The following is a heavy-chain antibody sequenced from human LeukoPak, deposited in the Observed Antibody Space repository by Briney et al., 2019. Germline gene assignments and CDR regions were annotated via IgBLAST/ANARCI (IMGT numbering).Heavy chain of an antibody. CDR2: IYPGDSDT. J-gene: IGHJ4*02. D-gene: IGHD3-16*01. V-gene: IGHV5-51*01. CDR3: ARFRGEDC. CDR1: GYTFPNHW. Sequence: GESLKISCKASGYTFPNHWIGWVRQMTGKGLEWMGIIYPGDSDTRYSPSFRGQVTISADKSIGTTYLQWRSLKASDTAIYYCARFRGEDCWGQGTLVTVSS.